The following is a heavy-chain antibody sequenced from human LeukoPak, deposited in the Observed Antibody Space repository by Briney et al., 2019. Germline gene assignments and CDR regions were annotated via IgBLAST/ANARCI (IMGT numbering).Heavy chain of an antibody. CDR2: IYDSGST. CDR3: ARRNYYDSSFDI. CDR1: GGSISSYY. Sequence: PSQTLSLTCTVSGGSISSYYWSWIRQPPGKGLEWIGYIYDSGSTNYNPSLKSRVTISVDTSKNQFSLKLSSVTAADTAVYYCARRNYYDSSFDIWGQGTMVTVSS. V-gene: IGHV4-59*08. J-gene: IGHJ3*02. D-gene: IGHD3-22*01.